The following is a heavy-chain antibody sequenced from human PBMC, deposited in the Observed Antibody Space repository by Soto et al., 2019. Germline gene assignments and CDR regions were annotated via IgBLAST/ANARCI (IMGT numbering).Heavy chain of an antibody. D-gene: IGHD2-8*01. CDR1: GFTFSSYA. CDR3: ARARPDIVLMVYAKGAYYFDY. Sequence: GGSLRLSCAASGFTFSSYAMSWVRQAPGKGLEWVSAISGSGGSTYYADSVKGRFTISRDNSKNTLYLQMNSLRAEDTAVYYCARARPDIVLMVYAKGAYYFDYWGQGTLVTVSS. CDR2: ISGSGGST. J-gene: IGHJ4*02. V-gene: IGHV3-23*01.